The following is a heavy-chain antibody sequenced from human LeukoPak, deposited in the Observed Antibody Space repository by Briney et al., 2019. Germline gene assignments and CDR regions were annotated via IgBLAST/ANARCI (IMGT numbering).Heavy chain of an antibody. CDR3: AKVSRYCSGGSCYSGQRPPDY. CDR2: ISGSGGST. D-gene: IGHD2-15*01. CDR1: GFTFSSYA. Sequence: GGSLRLSCAASGFTFSSYAMSWVRQAPGKGLEWVSAISGSGGSTYYADSVKGRFTISRDNSKNTLYLQMNSLRAEDTAVYYCAKVSRYCSGGSCYSGQRPPDYWGRGTLVTVSS. V-gene: IGHV3-23*01. J-gene: IGHJ4*02.